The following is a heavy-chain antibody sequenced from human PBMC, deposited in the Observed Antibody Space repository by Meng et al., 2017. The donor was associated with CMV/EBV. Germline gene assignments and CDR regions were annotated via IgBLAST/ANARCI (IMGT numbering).Heavy chain of an antibody. CDR3: ARIVVVITDGNWFDP. CDR2: ISSSSSTI. Sequence: GGSLRLSCAASGFTFSSYGMHWVRQAPGKGLEWVSYISSSSSTIYYADSVKGRFTISRDNAKNSLYLQMNSLRAEDTAVYYCARIVVVITDGNWFDPWGQGTLVTVSS. J-gene: IGHJ5*02. V-gene: IGHV3-48*04. D-gene: IGHD3-22*01. CDR1: GFTFSSYG.